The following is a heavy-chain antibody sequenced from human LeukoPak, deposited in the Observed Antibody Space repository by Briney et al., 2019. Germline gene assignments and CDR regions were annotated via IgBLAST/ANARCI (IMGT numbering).Heavy chain of an antibody. Sequence: GGSLRLSCAASGFTFDDYGMSWVRQAPGKGLEWVSGINWNGGSTGYADSVKGRFTISRDNAKNSLYLQMNSLRAEDTALYYCAGAGYAGATYYYYYMDVWGKGTTVTVSS. D-gene: IGHD1-26*01. V-gene: IGHV3-20*04. CDR1: GFTFDDYG. J-gene: IGHJ6*03. CDR2: INWNGGST. CDR3: AGAGYAGATYYYYYMDV.